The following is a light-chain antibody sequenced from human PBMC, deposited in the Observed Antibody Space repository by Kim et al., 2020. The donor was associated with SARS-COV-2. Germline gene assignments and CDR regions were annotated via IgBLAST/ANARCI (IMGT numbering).Light chain of an antibody. CDR1: EWVYGNY. Sequence: PGERATLPCRASEWVYGNYVVWYQQRPGQAPRLLIYGASSRATGIPDRFSGSGSGADFTLAISRLQPEDFAVYYCQQYGSAPLTFGRGTRLEIK. V-gene: IGKV3-20*01. CDR3: QQYGSAPLT. CDR2: GAS. J-gene: IGKJ5*01.